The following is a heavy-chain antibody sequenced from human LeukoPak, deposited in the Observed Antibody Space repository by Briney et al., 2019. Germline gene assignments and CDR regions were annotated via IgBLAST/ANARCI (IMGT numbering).Heavy chain of an antibody. J-gene: IGHJ4*02. D-gene: IGHD3-22*01. CDR2: IYTSGST. CDR3: ARARLSLHAGGGDFPEGHLHDY. Sequence: SETLSLTCTVSGGSISSGSYYWSWIRQPAGKGLEWIGRIYTSGSTNYNPSLKSRVTISVDTSKNQFSLKLSSVTAADTAVYYCARARLSLHAGGGDFPEGHLHDYWGQGTLVTVSS. CDR1: GGSISSGSYY. V-gene: IGHV4-61*02.